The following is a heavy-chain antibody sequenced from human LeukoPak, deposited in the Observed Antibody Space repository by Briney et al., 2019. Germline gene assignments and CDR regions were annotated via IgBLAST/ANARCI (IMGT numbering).Heavy chain of an antibody. J-gene: IGHJ6*02. CDR1: GDSISTSS. Sequence: SETLSLTCSVSGDSISTSSWSWIRQPPGQGLELVGDIYSSGSTDHNPSLKSRVSFSLDTSKNQFSLKLKSVTAADAALYYCARLGRVAAAGAYDYHSMDVWGQGITVTVSS. V-gene: IGHV4-4*09. CDR2: IYSSGST. CDR3: ARLGRVAAAGAYDYHSMDV. D-gene: IGHD5-12*01.